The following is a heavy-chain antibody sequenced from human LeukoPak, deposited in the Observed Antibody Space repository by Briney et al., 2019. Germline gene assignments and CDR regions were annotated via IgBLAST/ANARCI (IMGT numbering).Heavy chain of an antibody. CDR2: ISGSGGST. Sequence: GGSLRLSCAASGFTFSSYAMSWVRQAPGKGLEWVSAISGSGGSTYYADSVRGRFTVSRDNSKNTLYLQMNSLRAGDTAVYYCANGGGWGGYFDYWGQGTLVTVSS. CDR3: ANGGGWGGYFDY. D-gene: IGHD2-15*01. V-gene: IGHV3-23*01. J-gene: IGHJ4*02. CDR1: GFTFSSYA.